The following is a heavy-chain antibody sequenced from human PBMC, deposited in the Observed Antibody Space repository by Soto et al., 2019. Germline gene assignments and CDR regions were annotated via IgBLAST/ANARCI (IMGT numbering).Heavy chain of an antibody. CDR2: IDVSGHYK. J-gene: IGHJ4*02. CDR1: GFTFSQYN. CDR3: TREALGHSLTNGPADY. Sequence: GGSLRLSCAASGFTFSQYNMSWVRQTPGKGLEWVSSIDVSGHYKHHYPDSVKGRFTISRDNGKTSLYLQMTLLGDVDTGVYYCTREALGHSLTNGPADYWGPGTLVTVSS. D-gene: IGHD4-17*01. V-gene: IGHV3-21*01.